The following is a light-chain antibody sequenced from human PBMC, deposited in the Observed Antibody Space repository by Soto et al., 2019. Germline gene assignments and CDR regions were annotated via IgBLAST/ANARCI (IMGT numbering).Light chain of an antibody. V-gene: IGKV2-30*01. CDR2: KVS. J-gene: IGKJ2*01. CDR1: QSLAYSDGNTY. CDR3: MQGTHWPPYT. Sequence: DVVMTQSPLSLPVTLGQPASISCRSSQSLAYSDGNTYLNWFQQRPGQSPRRLLYKVSNRDSGVPARFSGSGSGTAFTLRISRVEAEDVGVYYCMQGTHWPPYTFGQGTKLEIK.